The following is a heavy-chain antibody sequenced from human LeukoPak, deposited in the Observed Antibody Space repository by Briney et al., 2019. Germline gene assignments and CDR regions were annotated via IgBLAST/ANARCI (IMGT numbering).Heavy chain of an antibody. CDR3: ATDSGYDIYYYYGMDV. V-gene: IGHV4-59*01. CDR1: GGSISSYY. J-gene: IGHJ6*02. CDR2: IYYSGST. D-gene: IGHD5-12*01. Sequence: SETLSLTCTVSGGSISSYYWSWIRQPPGKGLEWIGYIYYSGSTNYNPSLKSRVTISVDTSKNQFSLKLSSVTAADTAVYYCATDSGYDIYYYYGMDVWGQGTTVTVSS.